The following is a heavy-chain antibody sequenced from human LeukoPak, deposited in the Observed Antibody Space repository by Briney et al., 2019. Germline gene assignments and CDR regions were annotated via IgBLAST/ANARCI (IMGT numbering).Heavy chain of an antibody. J-gene: IGHJ4*02. Sequence: GGSLRLSCAASGFTFSNYAMSWVRQAPGKGLEWVSAISGSGDSTYYADSGKGRFTISRDSSMETLYLQMNSLRAEDTATYFCAKRLSFGVAIGDFDYWGQGTLVTVSS. CDR2: ISGSGDST. D-gene: IGHD3-3*01. V-gene: IGHV3-23*01. CDR3: AKRLSFGVAIGDFDY. CDR1: GFTFSNYA.